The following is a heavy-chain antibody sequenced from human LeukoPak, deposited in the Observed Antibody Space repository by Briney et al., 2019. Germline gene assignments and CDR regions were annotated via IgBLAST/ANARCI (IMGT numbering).Heavy chain of an antibody. D-gene: IGHD3-9*01. CDR2: INHSGST. CDR1: GGSFSGYY. V-gene: IGHV4-34*01. J-gene: IGHJ4*02. Sequence: SETLSLTCAVYGGSFSGYYWSWIRQPPGKGLEWIGEINHSGSTNYNPSLKSRVTISVDTSKNQFSLKLSSVTAAVTAVYYCAREYDTLDYWGQGTLVTVSS. CDR3: AREYDTLDY.